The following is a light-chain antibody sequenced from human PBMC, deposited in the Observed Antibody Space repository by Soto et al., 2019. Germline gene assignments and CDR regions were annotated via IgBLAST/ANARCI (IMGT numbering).Light chain of an antibody. V-gene: IGLV2-18*02. CDR3: QSFDSSLTGPI. CDR1: STDFVSYNR. CDR2: NFT. J-gene: IGLJ2*01. Sequence: QSALTQPPSVSGSPGQSVTISCTGTSTDFVSYNRVSWYQQPPGTAPKLLISNFTNRPSGVPDRFSGSRSGSSASLAITGLQSEDEADYYCQSFDSSLTGPILGEGTKLTVL.